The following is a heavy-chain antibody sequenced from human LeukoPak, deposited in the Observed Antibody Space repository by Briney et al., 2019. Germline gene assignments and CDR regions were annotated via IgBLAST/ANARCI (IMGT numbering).Heavy chain of an antibody. J-gene: IGHJ6*03. CDR2: ISSSSSYI. D-gene: IGHD2-2*01. CDR1: GFTFSSYS. Sequence: GGSLRLSCAASGFTFSSYSMNWVRQAPGKGLEWVSSISSSSSYIYYADSVKGRFTISRDNAKNALYLQMNSLRAEDTAVYYCARECSSTRCGSAVYYMDVSGKGNTVTASS. CDR3: ARECSSTRCGSAVYYMDV. V-gene: IGHV3-21*01.